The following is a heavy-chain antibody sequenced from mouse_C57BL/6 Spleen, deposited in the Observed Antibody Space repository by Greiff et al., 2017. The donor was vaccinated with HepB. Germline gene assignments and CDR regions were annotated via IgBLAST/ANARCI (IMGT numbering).Heavy chain of an antibody. CDR2: IHPNSGST. D-gene: IGHD1-1*01. CDR1: GYTFTSYW. Sequence: QVQLQQPGAELVKPGASVKLSCKASGYTFTSYWMHWVKQRPGQGLEWIGMIHPNSGSTNYNEKFKSKATLTVDKSSSTAYMQLSSLTSEDSAVYYCAGYYYGSSYGAMDYWGQGTSVTVSS. CDR3: AGYYYGSSYGAMDY. J-gene: IGHJ4*01. V-gene: IGHV1-64*01.